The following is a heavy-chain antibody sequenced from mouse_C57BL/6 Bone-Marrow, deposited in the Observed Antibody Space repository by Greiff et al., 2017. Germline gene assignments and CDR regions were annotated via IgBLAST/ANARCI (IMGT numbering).Heavy chain of an antibody. J-gene: IGHJ2*01. CDR2: IRNKANNHAT. Sequence: EVMLVESGGGLVQPGGSMKLSCAASGFTFSDAWMDWVRQSPEKGLEWVAEIRNKANNHATYYAVSVKGRFTISRDDSKSSVYLQMNSLRAEDTGSYYCTRWLLDYFDYWGQGTTLTVSS. D-gene: IGHD2-3*01. CDR3: TRWLLDYFDY. CDR1: GFTFSDAW. V-gene: IGHV6-6*01.